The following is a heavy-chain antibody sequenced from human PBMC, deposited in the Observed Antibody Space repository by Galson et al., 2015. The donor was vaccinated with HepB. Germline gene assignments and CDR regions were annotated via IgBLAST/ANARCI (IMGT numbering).Heavy chain of an antibody. V-gene: IGHV3-30*18. CDR3: AKANDYYDSRGFHIFDY. CDR2: ISYDGTKK. CDR1: GFRFNTYG. D-gene: IGHD3-22*01. J-gene: IGHJ4*02. Sequence: SLRLSCAASGFRFNTYGIHWVRQAPGKGLEWVTMISYDGTKKYYAESVKGRFTISRDNSKNTLDLQMNSLRAEDTAVYYCAKANDYYDSRGFHIFDYWGQGTLVTVSS.